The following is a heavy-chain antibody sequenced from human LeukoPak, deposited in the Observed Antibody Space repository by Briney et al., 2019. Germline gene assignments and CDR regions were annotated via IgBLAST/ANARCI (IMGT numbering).Heavy chain of an antibody. J-gene: IGHJ4*02. CDR3: AKDFMGYCSSTSCYSWVFDY. V-gene: IGHV3-23*01. D-gene: IGHD2-2*02. CDR2: ISGSGGST. Sequence: PGGSLRLSCAASGFTFSSYAMSWVRQAPGKGLEWVSAISGSGGSTYYADSVKGRFTISRDNSKNTLYLQMNSLRAEDTAVYYCAKDFMGYCSSTSCYSWVFDYWGKGTLVTVSS. CDR1: GFTFSSYA.